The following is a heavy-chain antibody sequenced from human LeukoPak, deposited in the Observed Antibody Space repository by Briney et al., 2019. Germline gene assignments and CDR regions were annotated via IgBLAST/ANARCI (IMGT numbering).Heavy chain of an antibody. CDR3: ARDPIAVAGTKGTSREFDY. D-gene: IGHD6-19*01. V-gene: IGHV4-4*02. J-gene: IGHJ4*02. CDR1: GGSISSSNW. CDR2: IYHSGST. Sequence: SGNLSLTCAVSGGSISSSNWWSWVRQPPGKGLEWIGEIYHSGSTNYNPSLKSRVTISVDKSKNQFSLKLSSVTAADTAVYYCARDPIAVAGTKGTSREFDYWGQGTLVTVSS.